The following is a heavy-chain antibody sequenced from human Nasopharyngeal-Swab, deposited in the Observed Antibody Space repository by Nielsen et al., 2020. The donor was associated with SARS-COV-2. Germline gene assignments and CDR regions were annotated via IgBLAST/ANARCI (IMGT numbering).Heavy chain of an antibody. V-gene: IGHV4-30-4*01. J-gene: IGHJ6*03. CDR2: IYYSGST. CDR3: ARDPTPLNYYYYHYMDV. Sequence: PGKGLEWIGYIYYSGSTYYNPSLKSRVTISVDTSKNQFSLKLSSVTAADTAVYYCARDPTPLNYYYYHYMDVWGKGTTVTVSS.